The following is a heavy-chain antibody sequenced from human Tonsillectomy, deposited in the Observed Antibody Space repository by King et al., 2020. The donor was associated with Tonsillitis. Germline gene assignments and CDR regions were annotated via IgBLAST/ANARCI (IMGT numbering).Heavy chain of an antibody. Sequence: VQLVESGGALVQPGRSLRLSCAGSGFMFDDYSIPWVRQAPGKGLEWVSGISWICGTIGYADSVKGRFTISRDNAKNFLYLQMNSLRAEDTALYYCTKDPDYYDSSTSWGQGTLVTVSS. D-gene: IGHD3-22*01. V-gene: IGHV3-9*01. CDR3: TKDPDYYDSSTS. CDR1: GFMFDDYS. CDR2: ISWICGTI. J-gene: IGHJ4*02.